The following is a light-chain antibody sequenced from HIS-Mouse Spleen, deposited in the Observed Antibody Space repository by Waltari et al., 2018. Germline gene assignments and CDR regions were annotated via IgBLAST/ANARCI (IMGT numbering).Light chain of an antibody. J-gene: IGLJ2*01. CDR3: CSYAGSSTLV. CDR1: SSDDGSYNL. V-gene: IGLV2-23*01. Sequence: QSALTQPPSVSGSPGQSTTITCTGTSSDDGSYNLVPRYQQHPAKAPKLMNYEGSKRSSRASRLFSGSKSSNTASLTSSGLQAEDEADYYCCSYAGSSTLVFGGGTKLTVL. CDR2: EGS.